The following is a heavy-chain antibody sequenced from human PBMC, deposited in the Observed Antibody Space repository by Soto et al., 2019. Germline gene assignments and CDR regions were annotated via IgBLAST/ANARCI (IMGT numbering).Heavy chain of an antibody. CDR3: TRRVFGHRSSIVGATMEDY. V-gene: IGHV3-73*01. CDR1: GFTFSGSA. Sequence: GGSLRLSCAASGFTFSGSAMHWVRQASGKGLEWVGRIRSEANSYATAYAASVKGRFTISRDDSKNTAYLQMNSLKTEDTAVYYCTRRVFGHRSSIVGATMEDYWGQGALVTVS. J-gene: IGHJ4*02. CDR2: IRSEANSYAT. D-gene: IGHD1-26*01.